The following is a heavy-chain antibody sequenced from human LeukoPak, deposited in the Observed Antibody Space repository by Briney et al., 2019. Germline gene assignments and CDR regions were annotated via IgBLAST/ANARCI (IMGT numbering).Heavy chain of an antibody. D-gene: IGHD3-9*01. CDR3: ARENYDILTGYKAPRAFDI. Sequence: PSQALSLTCAVSGGSISSGGYSWSWIRQPPGKGLEWIGYIYHSGSTYYNPSLKSRVTISVDRSKNQFSLKLSSVTAADTAVYYCARENYDILTGYKAPRAFDIWGQGTMVTVPS. J-gene: IGHJ3*02. V-gene: IGHV4-30-2*01. CDR2: IYHSGST. CDR1: GGSISSGGYS.